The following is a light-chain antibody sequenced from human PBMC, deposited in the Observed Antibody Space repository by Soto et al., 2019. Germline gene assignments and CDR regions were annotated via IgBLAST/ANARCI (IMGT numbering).Light chain of an antibody. V-gene: IGKV3-20*01. CDR1: QSVSSSY. Sequence: ERVMTQSPSTRSVCPGERASLSCSAIQSVSSSYLAWYQQKPGQAPRLLIYGASSRATGIPDRFSGSGSGTDFTLTISRLEPEDFAVYYCQQYGSSPPLTLGGGTKVDI. CDR3: QQYGSSPPLT. J-gene: IGKJ4*01. CDR2: GAS.